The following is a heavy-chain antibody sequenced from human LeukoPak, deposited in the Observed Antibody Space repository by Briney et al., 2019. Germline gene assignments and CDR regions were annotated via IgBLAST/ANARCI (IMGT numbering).Heavy chain of an antibody. V-gene: IGHV1-8*01. D-gene: IGHD1-20*01. Sequence: ASVKVSCTASGYTFTSYDINWVRQATGQGLEWMGWMNPNSGNTGYAQKFQGRVTMTRNTSISTAYMELSSLRSEDTAVYYCARGPDNWMMGRLYYYYYGMDVWGQGTTVTVSS. J-gene: IGHJ6*02. CDR2: MNPNSGNT. CDR1: GYTFTSYD. CDR3: ARGPDNWMMGRLYYYYYGMDV.